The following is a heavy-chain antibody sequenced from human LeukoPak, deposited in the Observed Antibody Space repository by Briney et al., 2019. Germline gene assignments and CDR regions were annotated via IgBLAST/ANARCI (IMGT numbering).Heavy chain of an antibody. D-gene: IGHD6-13*01. V-gene: IGHV3-33*06. CDR2: IWNDGSKQ. CDR3: ANDRSLAAAGTTPFDY. CDR1: GDTFSSYG. J-gene: IGHJ4*02. Sequence: GGSLKLSCAASGDTFSSYGMHWVRQAPGKGLEWVAVIWNDGSKQYYLDSVKGRFTISRDDSKNTLYLQMNSLRAEDTAVYYCANDRSLAAAGTTPFDYWGQGTLVTVSS.